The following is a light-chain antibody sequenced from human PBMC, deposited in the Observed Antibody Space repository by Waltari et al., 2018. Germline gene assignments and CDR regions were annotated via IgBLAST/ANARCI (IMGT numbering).Light chain of an antibody. V-gene: IGKV4-1*01. CDR2: WAS. J-gene: IGKJ2*01. CDR1: QSALYSSNNKNY. Sequence: DIVMTQSPDSLAVSLGERATINCKSSQSALYSSNNKNYLTWYQQKPGQPPKLLIYWASTRESGVPDRFSGSGSGTDFTLTISSLQAEDVAVYYCQQYYSALRGTFGPGTKLEIK. CDR3: QQYYSALRGT.